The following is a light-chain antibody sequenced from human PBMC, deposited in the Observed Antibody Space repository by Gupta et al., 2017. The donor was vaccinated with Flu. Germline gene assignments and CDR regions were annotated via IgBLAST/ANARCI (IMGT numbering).Light chain of an antibody. CDR1: SSEVGSYNL. V-gene: IGLV2-23*01. CDR3: CSYTTSNTYA. J-gene: IGLJ1*01. Sequence: QSALPQPAPVSGSPGPSITISCIGTSSEVGSYNLVSWDHQHPSKAPKLVIYEGSRRPSGVASRFSDSKSGNTASLTVSERQDEDEADYYCCSYTTSNTYAFGTGTKVTVL. CDR2: EGS.